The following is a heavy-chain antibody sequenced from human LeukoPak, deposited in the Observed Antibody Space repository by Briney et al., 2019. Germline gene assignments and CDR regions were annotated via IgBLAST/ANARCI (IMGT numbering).Heavy chain of an antibody. CDR3: ARENYYDSSPHDY. CDR2: IYYSGST. D-gene: IGHD3-22*01. Sequence: PSETLSLTCTVSGGSISSSSYYWGWIRQPPGKGLEWIGSIYYSGSTYYNPSLKSRVTISVDTSKNQFSLKLSSVTAAHTAVYYCARENYYDSSPHDYWGQGTLVTVSS. J-gene: IGHJ4*02. CDR1: GGSISSSSYY. V-gene: IGHV4-39*01.